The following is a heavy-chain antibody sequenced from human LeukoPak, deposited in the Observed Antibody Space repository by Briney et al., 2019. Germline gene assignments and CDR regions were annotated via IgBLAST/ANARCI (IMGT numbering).Heavy chain of an antibody. CDR1: GGSISSSSYY. J-gene: IGHJ3*02. D-gene: IGHD3-10*01. V-gene: IGHV4-39*07. Sequence: PSETLSLTCTVSGGSISSSSYYWGWIRQPPGKGLEWIGSIYYSGSTYYNPSLKSRVTISVDTSKNQFSLKLSSVTAADTAVYYCARAVMVRGVADAFDIWGQGAMVTVSS. CDR3: ARAVMVRGVADAFDI. CDR2: IYYSGST.